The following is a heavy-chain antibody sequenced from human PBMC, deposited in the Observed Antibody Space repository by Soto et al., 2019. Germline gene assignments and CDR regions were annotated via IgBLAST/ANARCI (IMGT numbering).Heavy chain of an antibody. J-gene: IGHJ4*02. Sequence: EVQLVESGGGLVQPGGSLRLSCAASGFTFSSYWMSWVRQAPGKGLEWVANIKQDGSEKYYVDSVKGRFTISRDNAKNTLYLQVNSLRAKYTAVYYCARDGYGAGSYYPKDYWGQGTLVTVSS. V-gene: IGHV3-7*01. CDR3: ARDGYGAGSYYPKDY. CDR2: IKQDGSEK. D-gene: IGHD3-10*01. CDR1: GFTFSSYW.